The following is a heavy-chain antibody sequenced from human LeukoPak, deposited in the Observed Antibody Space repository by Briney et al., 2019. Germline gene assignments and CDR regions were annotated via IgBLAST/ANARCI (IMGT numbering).Heavy chain of an antibody. CDR1: GYTFTGYY. CDR2: ISAYNGNT. CDR3: ARRRLYYYGSGSYGDYYYYYMDV. Sequence: ASVKVSCKASGYTFTGYYIHGVRQAPGQGLEWMGWISAYNGNTNYAQKLQGRVTMTTDTSTSTAYMELRSLRSDDTAVYYCARRRLYYYGSGSYGDYYYYYMDVWGKGTTVTISS. V-gene: IGHV1-18*04. D-gene: IGHD3-10*01. J-gene: IGHJ6*03.